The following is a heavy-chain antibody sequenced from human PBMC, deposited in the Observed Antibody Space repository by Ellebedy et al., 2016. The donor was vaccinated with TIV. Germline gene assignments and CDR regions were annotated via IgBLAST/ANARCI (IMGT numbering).Heavy chain of an antibody. CDR1: DYSFPSYA. V-gene: IGHV1-18*01. CDR2: ISAYNGNT. J-gene: IGHJ4*02. CDR3: ARANYDGPGSHPYFDN. Sequence: AASVKVSCKTSDYSFPSYAISWVRQAPGQGLEWMGGISAYNGNTNYPQKFQGRVTMTTDTSTSTAYMDLRSLRSDDTAVYYCARANYDGPGSHPYFDNWGQGTLVTVSS. D-gene: IGHD3-10*01.